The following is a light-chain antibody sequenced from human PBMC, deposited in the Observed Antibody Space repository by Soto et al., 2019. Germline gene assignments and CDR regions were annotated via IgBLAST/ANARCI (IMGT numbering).Light chain of an antibody. J-gene: IGKJ4*01. CDR1: QDISKS. CDR2: DAS. CDR3: QHYDNLPLP. Sequence: DIQMTQSPPSLSASVGDRVTITCQASQDISKSLNWYQQKPGKAPNLLIYDASTLETGVPSRFSGSGSGTSFILTISSLQPEDIATYFCQHYDNLPLPFGGGTKVDI. V-gene: IGKV1-33*01.